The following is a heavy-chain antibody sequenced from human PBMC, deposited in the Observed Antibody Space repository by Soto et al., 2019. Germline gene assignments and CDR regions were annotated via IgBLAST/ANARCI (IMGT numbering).Heavy chain of an antibody. CDR2: ISAYNGNT. D-gene: IGHD1-26*01. CDR3: ARESRPPSLYGKANYFDY. V-gene: IGHV1-18*01. CDR1: GYTFTSYG. J-gene: IGHJ4*02. Sequence: ASVKVSCKASGYTFTSYGISWVRQAPGQGLEWMGWISAYNGNTSYAQKFQGRVTMTRDTSTSTVYMELSSLRSEDTAVCYCARESRPPSLYGKANYFDYWGQGTLVTVSS.